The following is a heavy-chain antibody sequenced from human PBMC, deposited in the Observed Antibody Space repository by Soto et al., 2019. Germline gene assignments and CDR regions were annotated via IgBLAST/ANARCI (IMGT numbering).Heavy chain of an antibody. CDR3: AKGGVRSGYDRKQTYYYYYYMDV. D-gene: IGHD5-12*01. CDR2: ISWNSGSI. Sequence: PGGSLRLSCAASGFTFDDYAMHWVRQAPGKGLEWVSGISWNSGSIGYADSVKGRFTISRDNAKNSLYLQMNSLRAEDTALYYYAKGGVRSGYDRKQTYYYYYYMDVWGKGTTVTVSS. CDR1: GFTFDDYA. J-gene: IGHJ6*03. V-gene: IGHV3-9*01.